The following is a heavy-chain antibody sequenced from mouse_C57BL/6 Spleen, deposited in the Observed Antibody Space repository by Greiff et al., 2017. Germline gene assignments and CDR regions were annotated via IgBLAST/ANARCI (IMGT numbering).Heavy chain of an antibody. D-gene: IGHD2-1*01. CDR2: ISSGSSTI. J-gene: IGHJ4*01. CDR1: GFTFSDYG. CDR3: ARGLLWYPNYAMDY. V-gene: IGHV5-17*01. Sequence: EVQLVESGGGLVKPGGSLKLSCAASGFTFSDYGMHWVRQAPEKGLEWVAYISSGSSTIYYADTVKGRFTISRANAKHTLCLQMTSLRSEDTAMYYFARGLLWYPNYAMDYWGQGTSVTVSS.